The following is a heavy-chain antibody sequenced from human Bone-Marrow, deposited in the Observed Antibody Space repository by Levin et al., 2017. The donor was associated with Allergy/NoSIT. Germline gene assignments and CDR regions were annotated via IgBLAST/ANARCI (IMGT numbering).Heavy chain of an antibody. CDR2: IKEDGSER. D-gene: IGHD3-22*01. CDR1: GFTFSNFW. CDR3: ARDLGNYDSSGYYYYYGMDV. V-gene: IGHV3-7*01. Sequence: GGSLRLSCAPSGFTFSNFWMSWVRQAPGKGLEWVANIKEDGSERNYVGSVKGRFTVSRDNAKNALYLQMNRLRAEDTAVYYCARDLGNYDSSGYYYYYGMDVWGQGTTVTVS. J-gene: IGHJ6*02.